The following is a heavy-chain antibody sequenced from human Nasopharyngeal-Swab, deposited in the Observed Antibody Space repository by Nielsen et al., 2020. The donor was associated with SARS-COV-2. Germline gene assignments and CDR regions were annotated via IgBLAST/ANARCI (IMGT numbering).Heavy chain of an antibody. J-gene: IGHJ4*02. CDR1: GYTFTTYG. V-gene: IGHV1-18*01. CDR3: ARGRDPGS. D-gene: IGHD5-24*01. Sequence: ASVKVSCKGVGYTFTTYGINWVRQAPGQGPEWMGWISAYGNTNYAQQLQGRVTLPTDTSTSTAYMELMSLRSYDTAVYFCARGRDPGSWGQGTLVTVSS. CDR2: ISAYGNT.